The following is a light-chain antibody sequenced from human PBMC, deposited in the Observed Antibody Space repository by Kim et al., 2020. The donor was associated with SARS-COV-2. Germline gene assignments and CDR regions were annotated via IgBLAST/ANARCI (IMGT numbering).Light chain of an antibody. J-gene: IGLJ3*02. V-gene: IGLV1-47*01. CDR3: AAWDDSLSGHWM. Sequence: HKVNLSCSGTTSNIGSNYVYWYQQLPGTAPKLLFYRNDQRPSRVPDRFSGSKSGTSASLAISGLRSEDEADYHCAAWDDSLSGHWMFGGGTKLTVL. CDR1: TSNIGSNY. CDR2: RND.